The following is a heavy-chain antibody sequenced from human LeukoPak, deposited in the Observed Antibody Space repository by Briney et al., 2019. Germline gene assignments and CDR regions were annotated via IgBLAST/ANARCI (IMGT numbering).Heavy chain of an antibody. D-gene: IGHD2-2*01. CDR1: GFTFSSYS. CDR2: ISSSSSYI. J-gene: IGHJ6*02. V-gene: IGHV3-21*01. CDR3: ARDRYQLLFGYYYYGMDV. Sequence: GGSLRLSCAASGFTFSSYSMNWVRQAPGKGLEWVSSISSSSSYIYYADSVKGRFTISRDNAKNSLYLQMNSLRAEDTAVCYCARDRYQLLFGYYYYGMDVWGQGTTVTVSS.